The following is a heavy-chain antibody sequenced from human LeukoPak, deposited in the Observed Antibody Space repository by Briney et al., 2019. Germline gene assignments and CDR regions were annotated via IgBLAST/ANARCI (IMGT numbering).Heavy chain of an antibody. CDR3: ARHIRPYSGSSYNWFDP. CDR2: IYYSGST. V-gene: IGHV4-39*01. J-gene: IGHJ5*02. D-gene: IGHD1-26*01. CDR1: GGSISSSSYY. Sequence: PSETLSLTCTVSGGSISSSSYYWGWIRQPPGKGLEWIGSIYYSGSTYYNPSLKSRVTISVDTSKNQFSLKLSSVTAADTAVYYCARHIRPYSGSSYNWFDPWGQGTLVTVSS.